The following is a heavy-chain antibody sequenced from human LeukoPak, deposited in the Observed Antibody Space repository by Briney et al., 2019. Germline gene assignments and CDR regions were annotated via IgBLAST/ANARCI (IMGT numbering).Heavy chain of an antibody. J-gene: IGHJ4*02. V-gene: IGHV3-53*01. CDR3: ARTYSSSWYSFDY. CDR1: GFTVSSNY. D-gene: IGHD6-13*01. CDR2: IYSGGST. Sequence: GGSLRLSCAASGFTVSSNYMSWVRQAPGKGLEWVSVIYSGGSTYYADSVKGRFTISRDNPKNTLYLQMNSLRAEDTAVYYCARTYSSSWYSFDYWGQGTLVTVSS.